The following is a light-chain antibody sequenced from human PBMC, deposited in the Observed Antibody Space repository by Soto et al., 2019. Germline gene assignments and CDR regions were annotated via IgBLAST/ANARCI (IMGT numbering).Light chain of an antibody. CDR1: QSVSSN. V-gene: IGKV3-15*01. Sequence: EIMMTQSPATLSVSPGERATLSCWASQSVSSNLAWYQQRPGQAPRLLIYVASTRDAGIPARFSGSGSGTDFDLTISILKLQHAAFYSYQQHNGWRPQLTFGGGTEVEIK. CDR2: VAS. CDR3: QQHNGWRPQLT. J-gene: IGKJ4*01.